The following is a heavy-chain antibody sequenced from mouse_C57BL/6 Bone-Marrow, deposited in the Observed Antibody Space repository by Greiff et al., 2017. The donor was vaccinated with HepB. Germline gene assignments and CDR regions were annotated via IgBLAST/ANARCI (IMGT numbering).Heavy chain of an antibody. CDR2: INPNNGGT. Sequence: VQLQQSGPELVKPGASVKISCKASGYTFTDYYMNWVKQSHGKSLEWIGDINPNNGGTSYNQKFKGKATLTVDKSSSTAYMELRSLTSEDSAVYYCATSAYYSNYVAYWGQGTLVTVSA. CDR3: ATSAYYSNYVAY. J-gene: IGHJ3*01. D-gene: IGHD2-5*01. V-gene: IGHV1-26*01. CDR1: GYTFTDYY.